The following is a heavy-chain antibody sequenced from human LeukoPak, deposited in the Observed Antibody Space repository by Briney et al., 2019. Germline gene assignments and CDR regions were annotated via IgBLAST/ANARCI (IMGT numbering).Heavy chain of an antibody. CDR1: GYTFTSYY. CDR2: INPSGGST. CDR3: ARDRVAVAIVGARPLFDY. J-gene: IGHJ4*02. Sequence: GASVKVSCKASGYTFTSYYMHWVRQAPGQGLEWMGIINPSGGSTSYAQKFQGRVTMTRDTSTSTVDMELSSLRSEDTAVYYCARDRVAVAIVGARPLFDYWGQGTLVTVSS. D-gene: IGHD1-26*01. V-gene: IGHV1-46*01.